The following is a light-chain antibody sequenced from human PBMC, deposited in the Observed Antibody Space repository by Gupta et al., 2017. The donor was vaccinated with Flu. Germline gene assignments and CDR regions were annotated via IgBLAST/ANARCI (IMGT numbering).Light chain of an antibody. Sequence: QSMLTQPPSVSGAPGQRTTISCAGSSSNIGAGYEVHWYQQVPETAPKLLIYSNTNRPSGVPDRFSGSKSSDSASLAISGLQAEDEADYYCQSFDSSLSVLFGGGTKVTVL. V-gene: IGLV1-40*01. CDR3: QSFDSSLSVL. J-gene: IGLJ2*01. CDR1: SSNIGAGYE. CDR2: SNT.